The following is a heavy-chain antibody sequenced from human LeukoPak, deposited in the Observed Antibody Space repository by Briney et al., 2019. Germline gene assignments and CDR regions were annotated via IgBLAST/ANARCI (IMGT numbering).Heavy chain of an antibody. D-gene: IGHD3-9*01. J-gene: IGHJ4*02. V-gene: IGHV3-7*01. CDR2: IKQDGSEK. Sequence: QPGGSLRLSCAASGFTFSSYWMSWVRQAPGKGLEWVANIKQDGSEKYYVDSVKGRFTISRDNSKNTLYLQMNSLRAEDTAVYYCAKDLEYYDILTGYYGWDYWGQGTLVTVSS. CDR1: GFTFSSYW. CDR3: AKDLEYYDILTGYYGWDY.